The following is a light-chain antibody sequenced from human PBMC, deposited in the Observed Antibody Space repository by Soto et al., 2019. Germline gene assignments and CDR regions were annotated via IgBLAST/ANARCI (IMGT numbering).Light chain of an antibody. CDR1: PGIGNY. V-gene: IGKV1-17*03. J-gene: IGKJ1*01. Sequence: DFHIIQSPSAMSAAVGDRVTIMCPAHPGIGNYFAWFEPNPGNFAKRLIFAASTFDNAVPSSFSGSGYGTEFTLTISSLQAADFGTYCCLQHTSYPGTFGQGTKVDIK. CDR3: LQHTSYPGT. CDR2: AAS.